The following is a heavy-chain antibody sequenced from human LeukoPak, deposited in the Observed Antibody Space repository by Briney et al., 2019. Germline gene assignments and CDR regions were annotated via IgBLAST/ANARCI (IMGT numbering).Heavy chain of an antibody. J-gene: IGHJ5*02. CDR2: INAGNGNT. CDR3: ARDRAVAGTGWFDP. Sequence: ASVKVSCKASGYTFTSYAMHWVRQAPGQRPEWMGWINAGNGNTKYSQKFQGRVTITRDTSASTAYMELSSLRSEDTAVYYCARDRAVAGTGWFDPWGQGTLVTVSS. CDR1: GYTFTSYA. V-gene: IGHV1-3*01. D-gene: IGHD6-19*01.